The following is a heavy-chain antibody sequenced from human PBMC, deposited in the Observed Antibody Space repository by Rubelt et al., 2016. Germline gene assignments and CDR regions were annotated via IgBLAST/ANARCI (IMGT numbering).Heavy chain of an antibody. CDR3: ARARSGYYRDY. Sequence: QVHLVESGGAVVQPGGSLGLSCAASGFTFSNYGMHWVRQAPGKGLEWVSFIRSDGSNKFYADSVKGRFTISRDNSKNTLYLQMNSLRTEDTAVYYCARARSGYYRDYWGQGTLVTVSS. V-gene: IGHV3-30*02. D-gene: IGHD3-3*01. CDR1: GFTFSNYG. CDR2: IRSDGSNK. J-gene: IGHJ4*02.